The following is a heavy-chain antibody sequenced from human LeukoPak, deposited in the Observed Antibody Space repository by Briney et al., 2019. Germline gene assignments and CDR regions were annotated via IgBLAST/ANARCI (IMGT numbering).Heavy chain of an antibody. CDR1: GFTVSSNY. D-gene: IGHD3-22*01. J-gene: IGHJ4*02. CDR2: IYSGGST. Sequence: GGSLRLSCAASGFTVSSNYMSWVRQAPGKGLEWVSVIYSGGSTYYADSVKGRFTISRDNSKNTLYLQMNSLRAEDTAVYYCARGTSDYYGSSGYYRFPYPMYFDYWGQGTLVTVSS. CDR3: ARGTSDYYGSSGYYRFPYPMYFDY. V-gene: IGHV3-53*01.